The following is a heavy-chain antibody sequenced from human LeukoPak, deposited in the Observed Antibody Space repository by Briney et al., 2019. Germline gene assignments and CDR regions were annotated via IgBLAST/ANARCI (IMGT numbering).Heavy chain of an antibody. J-gene: IGHJ4*02. CDR1: GGTFSSYA. D-gene: IGHD2-15*01. CDR2: IIPILGIA. Sequence: SVKVSCKASGGTFSSYAISWMRQAPGQGLEWMGRIIPILGIANYAQKFQGRVTITADKSTSTAYMELSSLKSEDTAVYYCARRYCSGGSCYSDYFDYWGQGTLVTVSS. CDR3: ARRYCSGGSCYSDYFDY. V-gene: IGHV1-69*04.